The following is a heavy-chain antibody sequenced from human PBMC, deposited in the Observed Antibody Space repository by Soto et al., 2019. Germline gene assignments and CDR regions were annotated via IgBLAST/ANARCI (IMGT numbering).Heavy chain of an antibody. Sequence: QITLKESGPTLVKPTQTLTLTCTFSGFSLSTSGVGVGWIRQPPGKALEWLALIYWDDDKRYSPSLKSRLTITKDTSKNQVVLTMTNIDPVDTATYYCAHSPADCSSTSCYRYWGQGTLVTVSS. D-gene: IGHD2-2*01. J-gene: IGHJ4*02. CDR3: AHSPADCSSTSCYRY. CDR2: IYWDDDK. CDR1: GFSLSTSGVG. V-gene: IGHV2-5*02.